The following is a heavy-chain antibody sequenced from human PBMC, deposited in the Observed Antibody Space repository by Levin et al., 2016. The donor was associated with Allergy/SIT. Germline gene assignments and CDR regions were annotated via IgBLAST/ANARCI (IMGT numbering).Heavy chain of an antibody. Sequence: ASVKVSCKASGYTFINYDINWVRQATGQGLEWMGWMNPNSGNTGYAQKFQGRVTMTRNTSISTAYMELSSLRSEDTAVYYCARRDGSGSHGSRSFDYWGQGTLVTVSS. J-gene: IGHJ4*02. CDR1: GYTFINYD. CDR3: ARRDGSGSHGSRSFDY. D-gene: IGHD3-10*01. CDR2: MNPNSGNT. V-gene: IGHV1-8*01.